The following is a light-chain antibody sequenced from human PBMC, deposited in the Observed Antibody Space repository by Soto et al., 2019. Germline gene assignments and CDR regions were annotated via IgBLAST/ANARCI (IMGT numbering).Light chain of an antibody. J-gene: IGKJ5*01. CDR2: GAS. V-gene: IGKV3-15*01. CDR1: QSISNN. CDR3: QQRSDWPPT. Sequence: EIVMTHSPATLSVSPCERATLSPRASQSISNNLVWYQQKPGQAPRLLIFGASPRATGVPARFSGSGSGTLFTLTISSLEPEDFAVYFCQQRSDWPPTFGQGTRLEIK.